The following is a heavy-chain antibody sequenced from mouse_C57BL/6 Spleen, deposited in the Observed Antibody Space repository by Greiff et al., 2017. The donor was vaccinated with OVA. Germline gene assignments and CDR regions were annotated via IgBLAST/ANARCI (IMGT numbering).Heavy chain of an antibody. V-gene: IGHV3-6*01. CDR2: ISYDGSN. J-gene: IGHJ1*03. CDR3: AREGGFDQGYFDV. Sequence: EVKLQESGPGLVKPSQSLSLTCSVTGYSITSGYYWNWIRQFPGNKLEWMGYISYDGSNNYNPSLKNRISITRDTSKNKFFLKLNSVTTEDTATYYCAREGGFDQGYFDVWGTGTTVTVSS. CDR1: GYSITSGYY.